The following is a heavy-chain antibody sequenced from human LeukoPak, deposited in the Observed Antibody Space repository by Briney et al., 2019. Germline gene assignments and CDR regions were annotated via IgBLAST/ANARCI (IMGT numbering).Heavy chain of an antibody. CDR2: MSPNSGDT. J-gene: IGHJ4*02. CDR3: ARGVAAGYDY. CDR1: GYTFTSYH. V-gene: IGHV1-8*01. D-gene: IGHD6-13*01. Sequence: GASVKVSCKASGYTFTSYHINCVRQATGQGLEWMGWMSPNSGDTGFAQKFQGRVTMTRNTSITTAYMELSSLRSDDTAIYYCARGVAAGYDYWGQGTLVTVSS.